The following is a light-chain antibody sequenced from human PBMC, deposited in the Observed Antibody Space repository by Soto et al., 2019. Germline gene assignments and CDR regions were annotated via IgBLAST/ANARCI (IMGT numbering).Light chain of an antibody. Sequence: DIQMTQSPSTLSGSVGDRVTTTCRASQTISSWLAWYQQKPGKAPKLLIYKASTLKSGVPSRFSGSGSETDFTLTISRLEPEDFAVYYCQQYGSSGTFGQGTKVDI. CDR3: QQYGSSGT. CDR2: KAS. J-gene: IGKJ1*01. V-gene: IGKV1-5*03. CDR1: QTISSW.